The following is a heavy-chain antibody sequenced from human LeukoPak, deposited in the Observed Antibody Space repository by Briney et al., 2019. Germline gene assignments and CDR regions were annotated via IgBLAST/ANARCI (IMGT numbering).Heavy chain of an antibody. J-gene: IGHJ1*01. V-gene: IGHV3-21*04. D-gene: IGHD5-18*01. CDR3: AKDLGMQVWFPL. CDR1: GFTFSSYS. CDR2: ISSSSRYI. Sequence: PGGSLRLSCAASGFTFSSYSMNWVRQAPGKGLEWVSSISSSSRYIYYADSVKGRFTISRDNAKNSLYLQMNSLRAEDTAVYYCAKDLGMQVWFPLWGQGTLVTVSS.